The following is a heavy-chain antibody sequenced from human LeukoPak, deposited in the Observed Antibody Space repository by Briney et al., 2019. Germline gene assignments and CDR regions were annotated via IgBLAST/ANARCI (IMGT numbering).Heavy chain of an antibody. D-gene: IGHD2-15*01. CDR1: GGSISSYY. CDR3: ANSGGSHVKFDY. V-gene: IGHV4-59*08. CDR2: IYYSGST. Sequence: ASETLSLTCTVSGGSISSYYWSWIRQPPGKGLEWIGYIYYSGSTNYNPSLKSRVTISVDTSKNQFSLKLSSVTAADTAVYYCANSGGSHVKFDYWGQETLVTVAS. J-gene: IGHJ4*02.